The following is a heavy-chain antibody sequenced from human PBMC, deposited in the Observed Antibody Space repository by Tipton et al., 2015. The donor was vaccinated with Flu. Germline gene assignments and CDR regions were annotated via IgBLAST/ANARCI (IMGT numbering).Heavy chain of an antibody. D-gene: IGHD3-10*02. V-gene: IGHV4-59*08. J-gene: IGHJ4*02. CDR2: IYYSGNT. CDR3: ARLSYYDVDLKNFYFDH. Sequence: TLSLTCTVSGGSISNYYWSWIRQPPGKALEWIGYIYYSGNTNYNPSLKSRVTISVDTSKSQFSLMLRSVTAADTAVYYCARLSYYDVDLKNFYFDHWGQGALVTVSS. CDR1: GGSISNYY.